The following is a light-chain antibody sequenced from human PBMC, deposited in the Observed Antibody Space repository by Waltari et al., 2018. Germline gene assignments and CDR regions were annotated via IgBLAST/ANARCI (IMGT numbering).Light chain of an antibody. J-gene: IGLJ3*02. CDR1: GSDVGTYKF. V-gene: IGLV2-23*02. Sequence: QSALTQPASVSGSPGQSITISCTGSGSDVGTYKFVSWYQQHPGKAPKLMIYEINQRPSGIANRFSGSKFGNTAVLTISGLQTDGEADYYCCSYVTGDTWVFGGGTRVAVL. CDR2: EIN. CDR3: CSYVTGDTWV.